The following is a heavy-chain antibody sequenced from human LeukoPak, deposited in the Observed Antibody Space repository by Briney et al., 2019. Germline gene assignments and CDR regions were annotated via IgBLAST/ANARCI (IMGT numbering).Heavy chain of an antibody. J-gene: IGHJ5*02. CDR3: ARVLTRAPPMVRGVRNWFDP. CDR1: GGSFSGYY. D-gene: IGHD3-10*01. V-gene: IGHV4-34*01. CDR2: ISHSGST. Sequence: PSETLSLTCAVYGGSFSGYYWSWIRQPPGRGLEWIGEISHSGSTNYNPSLKSRVTISVDTSKNQFSLKLSSVTAADTAVYYCARVLTRAPPMVRGVRNWFDPWGQGTLVTVSS.